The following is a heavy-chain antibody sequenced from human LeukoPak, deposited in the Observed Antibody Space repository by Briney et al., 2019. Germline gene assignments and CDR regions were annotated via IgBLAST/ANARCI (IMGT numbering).Heavy chain of an antibody. Sequence: KPSETLSLTCTVSGGSISSGSYYWSWIRQPAGKGLEWIGRIYTTGSTNCNPSLKSRVTISVDTSKNQFSLKLNSVTAADTAVYYCARDRSGWKIDYWGQGTLVTVSS. CDR1: GGSISSGSYY. V-gene: IGHV4-61*02. CDR3: ARDRSGWKIDY. CDR2: IYTTGST. J-gene: IGHJ4*02. D-gene: IGHD6-19*01.